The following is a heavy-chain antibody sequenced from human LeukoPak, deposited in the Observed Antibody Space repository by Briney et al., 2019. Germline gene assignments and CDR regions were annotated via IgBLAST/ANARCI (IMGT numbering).Heavy chain of an antibody. CDR2: IIPIFATT. Sequence: SVKVSCKASGGTFNSYAISWVRQAPGQGLEWMGGIIPIFATTNHAQKFQGRVTITTDESRTTAYMELSSLRSEDTAVYYCARESYSNYDIYYYYYMDVWGKGTTVTVSS. D-gene: IGHD4-11*01. CDR3: ARESYSNYDIYYYYYMDV. V-gene: IGHV1-69*05. J-gene: IGHJ6*03. CDR1: GGTFNSYA.